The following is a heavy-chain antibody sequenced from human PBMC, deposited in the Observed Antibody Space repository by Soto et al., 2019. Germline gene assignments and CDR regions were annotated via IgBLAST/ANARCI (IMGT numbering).Heavy chain of an antibody. CDR2: IYHSGST. CDR1: CGSISSGGYS. V-gene: IGHV4-30-2*01. J-gene: IGHJ5*02. CDR3: ARVGPYMVRGNNWFDP. Sequence: SETLSLTCAVSCGSISSGGYSWSWIRQPPGKGLEWIGYIYHSGSTYYNPSLKSRVTISVDRSKNQFSLKLSSVTAADTAVYYCARVGPYMVRGNNWFDPWGQGTLVTVSS. D-gene: IGHD3-10*01.